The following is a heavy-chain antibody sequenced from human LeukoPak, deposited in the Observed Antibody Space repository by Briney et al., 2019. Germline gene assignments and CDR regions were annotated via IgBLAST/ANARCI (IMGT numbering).Heavy chain of an antibody. V-gene: IGHV1-2*02. D-gene: IGHD3-16*02. CDR3: AREMITFGGVIANFDY. CDR2: INPNSGGT. Sequence: GASVKVSCKASGYTFTGYYKHWVRQAPGQGLEWMGWINPNSGGTNYAQKFQGRVTMTRDTSISTAYMELSRLRSDDTAVYYCAREMITFGGVIANFDYWGQGTLVTVSS. J-gene: IGHJ4*02. CDR1: GYTFTGYY.